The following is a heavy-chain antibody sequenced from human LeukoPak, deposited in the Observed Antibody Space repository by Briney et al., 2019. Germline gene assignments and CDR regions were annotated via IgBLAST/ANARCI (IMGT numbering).Heavy chain of an antibody. D-gene: IGHD3-3*01. J-gene: IGHJ6*02. V-gene: IGHV1-18*01. CDR2: ISAYNGNT. Sequence: ASVKVSCKASGYTFTTYVISWVRQAPGQGLEWMGWISAYNGNTNYAQKLQGRVTMTTDTSTSTAYMELRSLRSDDTAVYYCARVGITTYDYYYYYGMDVWGQGTTVTVSS. CDR3: ARVGITTYDYYYYYGMDV. CDR1: GYTFTTYV.